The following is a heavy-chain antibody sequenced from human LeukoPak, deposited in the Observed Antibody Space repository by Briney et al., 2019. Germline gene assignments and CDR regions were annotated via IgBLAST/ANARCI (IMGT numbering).Heavy chain of an antibody. V-gene: IGHV4-4*02. CDR2: IYHTGRT. Sequence: XWXSXVRXXXXKXXEXXGXIYHTGRTNYNPSLKSRVTISVDKSKNQFSLKLSSVTAADTAVYYCARAARATYYYYGMDVWGQGTTVTVSS. CDR1: XW. CDR3: ARAARATYYYYGMDV. J-gene: IGHJ6*02.